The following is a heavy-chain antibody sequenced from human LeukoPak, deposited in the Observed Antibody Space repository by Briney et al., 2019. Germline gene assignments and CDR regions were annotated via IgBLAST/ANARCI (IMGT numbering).Heavy chain of an antibody. CDR3: ARVYELREEDYYYYYMDV. V-gene: IGHV3-20*04. D-gene: IGHD5/OR15-5a*01. J-gene: IGHJ6*03. CDR1: GFTFDDYG. CDR2: INWNGGST. Sequence: GGSLRLSCAASGFTFDDYGMNWVRQAPGKGLEWVSGINWNGGSTGYADSVKGRFTISRDNAKNSLYLQMNSLRAEDTALYYCARVYELREEDYYYYYMDVWGKGTTVTVSS.